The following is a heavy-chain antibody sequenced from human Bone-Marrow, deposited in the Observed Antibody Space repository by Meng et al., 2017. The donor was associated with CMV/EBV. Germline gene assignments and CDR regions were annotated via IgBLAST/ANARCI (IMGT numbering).Heavy chain of an antibody. D-gene: IGHD2-21*01. CDR2: IVVGSGNT. CDR1: GFTFTSSA. CDR3: AAPHNCGGDCYSSHPLGMDV. J-gene: IGHJ6*02. Sequence: SVKVSXKASGFTFTSSAVQWVRQARGQRLEWIGWIVVGSGNTNYAQKFQERVTITRDMSTSTAYMELSSLRSEDTAVYYCAAPHNCGGDCYSSHPLGMDVWGQGTTVTVSS. V-gene: IGHV1-58*01.